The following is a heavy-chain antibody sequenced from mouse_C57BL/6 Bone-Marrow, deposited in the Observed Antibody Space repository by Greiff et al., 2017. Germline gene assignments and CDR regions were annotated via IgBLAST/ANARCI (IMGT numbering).Heavy chain of an antibody. CDR3: TTDGSNPYYFDY. CDR1: GFNIKDDY. CDR2: IDPENGDT. V-gene: IGHV14-4*01. Sequence: VQLQQSGAELVRPGASVKLSCTASGFNIKDDYMHWVKQRPEQGLEWIGWIDPENGDTEYASKFQGKATITADTSSNTAYLQLSSLTSEDTAVYYCTTDGSNPYYFDYWGQGTTLTVSS. J-gene: IGHJ2*01. D-gene: IGHD1-1*01.